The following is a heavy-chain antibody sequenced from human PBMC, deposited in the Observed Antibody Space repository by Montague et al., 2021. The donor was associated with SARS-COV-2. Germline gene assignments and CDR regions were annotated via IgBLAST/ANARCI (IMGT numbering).Heavy chain of an antibody. CDR3: ARDFERGGNFDY. D-gene: IGHD3-16*01. CDR2: ISLSGRT. J-gene: IGHJ4*02. V-gene: IGHV4-34*01. CDR1: GVSFSDDF. Sequence: SQTLSLTCGVYGVSFSDDFWTWIRQSPEKGLEWIGEISLSGRTNYNPSLNNRVTISLDTSRKQFSLNLNSVTAADTAIYYCARDFERGGNFDYWGQGILVTASS.